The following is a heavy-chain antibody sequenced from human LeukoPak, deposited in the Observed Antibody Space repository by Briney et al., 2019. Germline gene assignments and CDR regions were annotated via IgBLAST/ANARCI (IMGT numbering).Heavy chain of an antibody. Sequence: ASVKVSCKASGYTFTNYYIHWVRRAPGQGLEWMGIINPSGRSTSYAQKFQGRVAMTRDTSTSTVYMELSSLRSEDTAVYYCAREIGPIQLHLWGSAFDYWGQGTLVTVSS. CDR1: GYTFTNYY. V-gene: IGHV1-46*01. J-gene: IGHJ4*02. D-gene: IGHD5-18*01. CDR3: AREIGPIQLHLWGSAFDY. CDR2: INPSGRST.